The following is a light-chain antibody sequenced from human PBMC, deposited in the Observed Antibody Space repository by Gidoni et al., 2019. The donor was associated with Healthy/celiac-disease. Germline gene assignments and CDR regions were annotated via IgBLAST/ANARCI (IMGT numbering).Light chain of an antibody. CDR1: QSVSSSY. CDR3: QQYGSSPFT. CDR2: GAS. V-gene: IGKV3-20*01. J-gene: IGKJ3*01. Sequence: LTQSPGTLSLSPGERATLTCRASQSVSSSYLAWYQQKPGQAPRLLIYGASSRATGIPDRFSGSGSGTDFTLTISRLEPEDFAVYYCQQYGSSPFTFGPGTKVEIK.